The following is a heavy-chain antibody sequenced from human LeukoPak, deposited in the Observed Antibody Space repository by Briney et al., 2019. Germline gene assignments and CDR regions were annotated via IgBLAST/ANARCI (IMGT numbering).Heavy chain of an antibody. Sequence: GGSLRLSCAASGFTLSDYYMNWIRQAPGKGLEWVSYMSRSSSYTNYADSVKGRFTISRDDAKNSLYLQMDSLRAEDTAVYYCARDLYRRQHLGLIDSWGQGTRVTVSS. CDR1: GFTLSDYY. J-gene: IGHJ4*02. CDR2: MSRSSSYT. V-gene: IGHV3-11*06. D-gene: IGHD6-13*01. CDR3: ARDLYRRQHLGLIDS.